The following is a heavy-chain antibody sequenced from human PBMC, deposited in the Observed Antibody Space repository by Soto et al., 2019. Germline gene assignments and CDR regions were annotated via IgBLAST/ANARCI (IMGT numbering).Heavy chain of an antibody. J-gene: IGHJ3*01. D-gene: IGHD2-21*02. Sequence: QVQLVESGGGVVQPGRSLRLSCAASTFTFSNFGIHWVRQAPGKGLEWVAVISYDGSQKYYADSVKGRFSISRDNSKNTVYLQMSRLRAEDTAVYHCAKEVTAISGDWTFDVWGQGTVDSVSS. CDR2: ISYDGSQK. CDR1: TFTFSNFG. CDR3: AKEVTAISGDWTFDV. V-gene: IGHV3-30*18.